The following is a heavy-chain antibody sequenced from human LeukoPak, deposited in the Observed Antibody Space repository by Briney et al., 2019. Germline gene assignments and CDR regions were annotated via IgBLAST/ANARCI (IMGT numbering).Heavy chain of an antibody. D-gene: IGHD2-15*01. V-gene: IGHV3-48*03. CDR2: ISDSGSAK. Sequence: PGGSLRLSCAVSGFTFSSYEMNWVRQAPGKGLEWVSYISDSGSAKYYSDSAKGRVTISRDNAKNSLYLQMNSLRPEDTAVYYCAREAAPVAAAQPDAVDIWGQGTMVSVSS. J-gene: IGHJ3*02. CDR1: GFTFSSYE. CDR3: AREAAPVAAAQPDAVDI.